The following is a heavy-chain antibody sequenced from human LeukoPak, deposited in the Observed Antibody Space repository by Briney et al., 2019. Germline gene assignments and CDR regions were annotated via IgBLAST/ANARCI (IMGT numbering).Heavy chain of an antibody. D-gene: IGHD3-10*01. Sequence: PSETLSLTCAAYGFSFSGYYWSWVRQPPGKGLEWVGEINHSGSTNYNPSLKSRVTISVDTSKSQCSLKLSSVTAADTAVYYCARDVYGSGSYRDYWGQGTLVTVSS. J-gene: IGHJ4*02. CDR2: INHSGST. V-gene: IGHV4-34*01. CDR1: GFSFSGYY. CDR3: ARDVYGSGSYRDY.